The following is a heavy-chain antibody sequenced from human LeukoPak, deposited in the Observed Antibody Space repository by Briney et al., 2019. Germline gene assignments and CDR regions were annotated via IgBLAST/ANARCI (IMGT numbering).Heavy chain of an antibody. D-gene: IGHD3-3*01. CDR3: ARSYDFWSGSDY. V-gene: IGHV1-18*01. CDR1: GFTFTKHG. CDR2: ISAYNGDT. J-gene: IGHJ4*02. Sequence: GASVKVSCKASGFTFTKHGFSWVRQAPGQGLEWMGWISAYNGDTYYAQKLQGRVTVTTDTSTRTAYMELRSLRSDDTAVYYCARSYDFWSGSDYWGQGTLVTVSS.